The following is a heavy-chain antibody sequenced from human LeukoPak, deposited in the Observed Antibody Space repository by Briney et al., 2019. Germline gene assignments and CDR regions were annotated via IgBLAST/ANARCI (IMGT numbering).Heavy chain of an antibody. V-gene: IGHV3-30*03. CDR2: ISYDGSNK. CDR3: ARDYWNYGGYFDY. CDR1: GFTFSRYG. J-gene: IGHJ4*02. Sequence: GGSLRLSCVASGFTFSRYGMHWVRQAPGKGLEWVAVISYDGSNKYYADSVKGRFTISRDNSKNTLYLQMNSRRADDTAMYYCARDYWNYGGYFDYWGQGTLVTVSS. D-gene: IGHD1-7*01.